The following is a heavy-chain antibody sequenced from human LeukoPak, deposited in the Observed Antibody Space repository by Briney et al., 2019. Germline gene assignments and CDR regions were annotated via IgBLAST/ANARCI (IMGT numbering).Heavy chain of an antibody. CDR3: ARGYCSSTSCLPTGD. Sequence: GRSLRLSCAASGFTFSSYGMHWVRQAPGKGLEWVAVIWYDGSNKYYADSVKGRFTISRDNSKNTLYLQMNSLRAEDTAVYYCARGYCSSTSCLPTGDWGQGTLVTVSS. D-gene: IGHD2-2*01. V-gene: IGHV3-33*01. J-gene: IGHJ4*02. CDR1: GFTFSSYG. CDR2: IWYDGSNK.